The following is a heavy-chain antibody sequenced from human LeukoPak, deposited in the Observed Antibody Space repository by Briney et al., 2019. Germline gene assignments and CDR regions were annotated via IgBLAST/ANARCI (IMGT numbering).Heavy chain of an antibody. CDR1: GGSISSYY. CDR3: ARTHSSSHDAFDI. V-gene: IGHV4-59*01. Sequence: SETLSLTCTVSGGSISSYYWSWIRQPPGKGLEWIGYIYYSGSTNYNPSLKSRVTISVDTSKNQFSLKLSSVTAADTAVYYCARTHSSSHDAFDIWGQGTMVTVSS. J-gene: IGHJ3*02. CDR2: IYYSGST. D-gene: IGHD6-13*01.